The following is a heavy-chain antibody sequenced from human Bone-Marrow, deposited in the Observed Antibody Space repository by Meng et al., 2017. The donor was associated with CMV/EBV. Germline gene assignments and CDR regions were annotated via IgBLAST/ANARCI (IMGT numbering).Heavy chain of an antibody. D-gene: IGHD5-24*01. J-gene: IGHJ4*02. V-gene: IGHV4-39*07. Sequence: SETLSLTCTVSGGSISSTTYYWGWIRQPPGKGLEWIGSIYYSGSTYYNPSLKSRVTISLDTSKNKFSLKVTSVTAADTAVYYCARDKSGFNYYFDYWGRGTLVTVSS. CDR3: ARDKSGFNYYFDY. CDR2: IYYSGST. CDR1: GGSISSTTYY.